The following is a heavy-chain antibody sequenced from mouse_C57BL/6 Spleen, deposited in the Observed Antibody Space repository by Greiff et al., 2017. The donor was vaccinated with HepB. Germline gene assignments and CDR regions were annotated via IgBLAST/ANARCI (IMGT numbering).Heavy chain of an antibody. J-gene: IGHJ3*01. Sequence: QVQLKQPGAELVKPGASVKMSCKASGYTFTSYWITWVKQRPGQGLEWIGDIYPGSGSTNYNEKFKSKATLTVDTSSSTAYMQLSSLTSEDSAVYYCARKTAQATPFAYWGQGTLVTVSA. CDR1: GYTFTSYW. V-gene: IGHV1-55*01. D-gene: IGHD3-2*02. CDR2: IYPGSGST. CDR3: ARKTAQATPFAY.